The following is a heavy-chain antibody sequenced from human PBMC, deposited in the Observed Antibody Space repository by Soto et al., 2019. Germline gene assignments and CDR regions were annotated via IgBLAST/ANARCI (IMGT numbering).Heavy chain of an antibody. D-gene: IGHD1-26*01. V-gene: IGHV1-18*01. CDR1: GYSFTRYY. Sequence: QVQLVQSGAEVKKPGASVKVSCKASGYSFTRYYINWVRQAPGQGLEWMGWISAYNGNTQYEEKLQGRVTLTTDTCTSTAYMELRSLRSDDTAVYFCARGGQWDFLSDYWGQGTLVTVSS. CDR2: ISAYNGNT. CDR3: ARGGQWDFLSDY. J-gene: IGHJ4*02.